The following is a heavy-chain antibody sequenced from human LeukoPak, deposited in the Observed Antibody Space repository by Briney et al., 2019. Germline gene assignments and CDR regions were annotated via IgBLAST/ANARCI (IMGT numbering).Heavy chain of an antibody. J-gene: IGHJ3*02. V-gene: IGHV1-46*01. CDR3: ARGWSVERLDDAFDI. CDR2: INPSGGST. CDR1: GYTFTSYY. Sequence: ASVKVSCKASGYTFTSYYMHWVRQAPGQGLEWMGVINPSGGSTSYAQKFQGRVTMTRDTSTSTVYMELSSLRSEDTAVYYCARGWSVERLDDAFDIWGQGTMVTVSS. D-gene: IGHD1-1*01.